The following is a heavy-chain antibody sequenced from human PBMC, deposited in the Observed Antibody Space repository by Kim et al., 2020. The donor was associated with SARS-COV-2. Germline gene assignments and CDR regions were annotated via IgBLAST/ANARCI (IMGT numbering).Heavy chain of an antibody. CDR2: IYSGGST. Sequence: GGSLRLSCAASGFTVSSNYMSWVRQAPGKGLEWVSVIYSGGSTYYADSVKGRFTISRDNSKNTLYLQMNSLRAEDTAVYYCAAYDFWTRKRGTYGMDVWGQGTTVTVSS. CDR3: AAYDFWTRKRGTYGMDV. J-gene: IGHJ6*02. D-gene: IGHD3-3*01. V-gene: IGHV3-53*01. CDR1: GFTVSSNY.